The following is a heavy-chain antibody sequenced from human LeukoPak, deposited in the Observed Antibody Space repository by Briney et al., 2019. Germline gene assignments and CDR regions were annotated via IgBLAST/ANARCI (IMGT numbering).Heavy chain of an antibody. Sequence: EASVKVSCKASGYTFTGYYMHWVRQAPGQGLEWMGWINPNSGGTNYAQKFQGRVTMTRDTSISTAYMELSRLRSDDTAVYYCARDMVVAATPHSGNYYYYYMDVWGKGTTVTVSS. CDR3: ARDMVVAATPHSGNYYYYYMDV. CDR1: GYTFTGYY. D-gene: IGHD2-15*01. J-gene: IGHJ6*03. V-gene: IGHV1-2*02. CDR2: INPNSGGT.